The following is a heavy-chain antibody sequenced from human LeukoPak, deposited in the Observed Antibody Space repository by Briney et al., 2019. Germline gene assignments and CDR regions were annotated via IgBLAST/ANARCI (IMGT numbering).Heavy chain of an antibody. Sequence: SETLSLTCTVSRGSITSRSYYWAWIRQPPGKGREWIGSIYDSGTTYYNPSLESRVTISVDTSKNQFSLSLRSVTAADTALYYCARRIAAAVYYFDYWGQGTRVTVSS. D-gene: IGHD6-13*01. CDR2: IYDSGTT. V-gene: IGHV4-39*01. J-gene: IGHJ4*02. CDR3: ARRIAAAVYYFDY. CDR1: RGSITSRSYY.